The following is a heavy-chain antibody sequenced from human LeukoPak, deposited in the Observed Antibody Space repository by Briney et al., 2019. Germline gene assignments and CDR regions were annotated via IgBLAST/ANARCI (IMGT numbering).Heavy chain of an antibody. J-gene: IGHJ3*01. CDR3: AREYYDSSGLKYAFDL. CDR1: GYSFTDYY. CDR2: IDPDGGGT. D-gene: IGHD3-22*01. V-gene: IGHV1-2*02. Sequence: ASVKVSCKASGYSFTDYYLHWVRQAPGQGLEWVGCIDPDGGGTKFAQKFRGGVTMTRDTSVSTAYMELSRLKPDDTAVYYCAREYYDSSGLKYAFDLWGQGTMVTVSS.